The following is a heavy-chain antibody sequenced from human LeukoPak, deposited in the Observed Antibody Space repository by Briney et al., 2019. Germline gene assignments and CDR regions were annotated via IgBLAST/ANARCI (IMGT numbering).Heavy chain of an antibody. CDR3: ARRIAAAGRSFDY. V-gene: IGHV3-48*03. Sequence: PGGSLRLSCAASGFTFSSYEMNWVRQAPGKGLEWVSYISSSGSTIYYADSVKGRFTISRDSAKNSLYLQMNSLRAEDTAVYYCARRIAAAGRSFDYWGQGTLVTVSS. CDR2: ISSSGSTI. J-gene: IGHJ4*02. D-gene: IGHD6-13*01. CDR1: GFTFSSYE.